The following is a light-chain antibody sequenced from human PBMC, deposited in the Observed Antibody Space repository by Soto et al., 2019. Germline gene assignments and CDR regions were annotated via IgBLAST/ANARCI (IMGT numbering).Light chain of an antibody. V-gene: IGKV1-5*01. Sequence: IQMTQSPSTLTASLGDRVTITCRASQTIHSFLAWYQQKAGKAPKLLIYDASNLESGVPSRFRGSGSGTEFTLTVSSLQPDDFETFYCQQFHSFPWTFGQGTKVDIK. CDR1: QTIHSF. J-gene: IGKJ1*01. CDR3: QQFHSFPWT. CDR2: DAS.